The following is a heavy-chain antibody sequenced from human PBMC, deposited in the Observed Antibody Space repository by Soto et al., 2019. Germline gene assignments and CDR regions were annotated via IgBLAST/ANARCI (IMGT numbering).Heavy chain of an antibody. CDR1: GFSFSDYA. CDR2: ISESGGST. V-gene: IGHV3-23*01. D-gene: IGHD6-13*01. Sequence: SGGSLRLSCAASGFSFSDYAVSWVRQAPGKGLEWVSVISESGGSTHYADSVRGRFTVSRDNSKNSLSLRMNSLRDEDTAVYFCAKRSPYSSGWYSPIFDYWGQGALVTVS. CDR3: AKRSPYSSGWYSPIFDY. J-gene: IGHJ4*02.